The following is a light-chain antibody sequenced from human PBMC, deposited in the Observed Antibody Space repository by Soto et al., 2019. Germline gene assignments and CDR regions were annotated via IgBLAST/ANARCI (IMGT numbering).Light chain of an antibody. Sequence: QSVLTQPPSASGTPGQRVTISCSGSSSNIGSNYVYWYQQLPGTAPKLLIYTNNQRPSGVPDRFSGSKSGTSASLAISGLRYGDEADYYCATWDDRMSGYVLGTGTKVTVL. CDR2: TNN. CDR3: ATWDDRMSGYV. V-gene: IGLV1-47*02. CDR1: SSNIGSNY. J-gene: IGLJ1*01.